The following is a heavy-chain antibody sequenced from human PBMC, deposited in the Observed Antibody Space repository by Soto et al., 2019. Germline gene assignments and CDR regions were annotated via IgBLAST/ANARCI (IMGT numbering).Heavy chain of an antibody. V-gene: IGHV3-11*01. J-gene: IGHJ6*03. CDR1: GFTFSDYY. CDR2: ISSSGSTI. CDR3: ASLFHYYYMDV. Sequence: GGSLRLSCAASGFTFSDYYMSWIRQAPGKGLEWVSYISSSGSTIYYADSVKGRFTISRDNAKNSLYLQMNSLRAEDTAVYYCASLFHYYYMDVWGKGTTVTVSS.